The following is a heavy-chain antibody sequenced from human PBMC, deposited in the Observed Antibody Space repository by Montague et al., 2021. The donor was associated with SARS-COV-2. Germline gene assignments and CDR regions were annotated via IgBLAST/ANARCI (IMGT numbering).Heavy chain of an antibody. Sequence: CAISGDSVSSNSATWNWVRQSPSRGLEWLGRTYYRSKWYNDYAVSVKSRITINPDTSKNQFSLQLNSVTPEDTAVYYCARGGSWLYYFDYWGQGTLVTVSS. CDR1: GDSVSSNSAT. D-gene: IGHD6-13*01. CDR2: TYYRSKWYN. CDR3: ARGGSWLYYFDY. J-gene: IGHJ4*02. V-gene: IGHV6-1*01.